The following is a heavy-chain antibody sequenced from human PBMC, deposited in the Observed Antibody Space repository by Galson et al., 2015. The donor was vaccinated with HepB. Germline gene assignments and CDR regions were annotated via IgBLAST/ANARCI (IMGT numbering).Heavy chain of an antibody. CDR2: ISWNSGSI. CDR1: GFTFDDYA. CDR3: AKGGFGELDY. J-gene: IGHJ4*02. V-gene: IGHV3-9*01. Sequence: SLRLSCAASGFTFDDYAMHWVRQAPGKGLEWVSGISWNSGSIGYADSVKGRFTISRDNAKNSLYLQMNSLRAEDTALYYCAKGGFGELDYWGQGTLVTVSS. D-gene: IGHD3-10*01.